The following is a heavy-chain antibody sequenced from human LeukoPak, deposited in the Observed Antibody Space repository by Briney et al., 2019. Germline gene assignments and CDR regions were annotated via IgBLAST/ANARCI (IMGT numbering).Heavy chain of an antibody. CDR2: IRGDGSSI. V-gene: IGHV3-74*01. D-gene: IGHD5-12*01. J-gene: IGHJ4*02. Sequence: PGGSLRISCAASGFTLSSYWMHWVRQAPGKGLVWVSRIRGDGSSITYADSVKGRFTISRDNAKNALYLQMNSLRAEDMAVYYCTRDWRNGGYDLWGQGALVTVSS. CDR3: TRDWRNGGYDL. CDR1: GFTLSSYW.